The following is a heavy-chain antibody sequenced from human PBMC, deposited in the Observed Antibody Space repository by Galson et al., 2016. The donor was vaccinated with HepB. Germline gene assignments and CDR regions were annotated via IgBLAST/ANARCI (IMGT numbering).Heavy chain of an antibody. CDR2: ISGSNVNA. Sequence: SVKVSCKASGYIIKTHGINWVRQAPGQGLEWMGWISGSNVNANYAQWLQGRVTMTTNTSTNTAYMELSSLTSDDTAVYYCARDCGSGTCDDAFDIWGQGTKVAVSS. J-gene: IGHJ3*02. V-gene: IGHV1-18*04. CDR3: ARDCGSGTCDDAFDI. CDR1: GYIIKTHG. D-gene: IGHD6-19*01.